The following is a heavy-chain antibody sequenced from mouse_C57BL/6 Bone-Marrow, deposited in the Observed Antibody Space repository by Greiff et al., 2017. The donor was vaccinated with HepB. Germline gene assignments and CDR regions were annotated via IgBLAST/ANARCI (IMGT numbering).Heavy chain of an antibody. J-gene: IGHJ3*01. D-gene: IGHD2-3*01. CDR3: ARGCFYDGYYLAWFAY. V-gene: IGHV1-59*01. Sequence: QVQLQQPGAELVRPGTSVKLSCKASGYTFTSYWMHWVKQRPGQGLEWIGVIDPSDSYTNYNQKFKGKATLTVDTSSSTAYMQLSSLTSEDSAVYYCARGCFYDGYYLAWFAYWGQGTLVTVSA. CDR1: GYTFTSYW. CDR2: IDPSDSYT.